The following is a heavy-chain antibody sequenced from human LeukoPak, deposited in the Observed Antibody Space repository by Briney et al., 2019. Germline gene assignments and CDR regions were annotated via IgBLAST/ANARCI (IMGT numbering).Heavy chain of an antibody. Sequence: GKSLRLSCAASGFTFSSYSMNWVRQAPGKGLEWVSCISTSSSYIYYADSVKGRFTISRDNAKNSLYLQMNSLRAEDTAVYYCARVRLQPRTLLDDAFNIWGQGTMVTVSS. CDR3: ARVRLQPRTLLDDAFNI. CDR1: GFTFSSYS. CDR2: ISTSSSYI. D-gene: IGHD1-14*01. V-gene: IGHV3-21*01. J-gene: IGHJ3*02.